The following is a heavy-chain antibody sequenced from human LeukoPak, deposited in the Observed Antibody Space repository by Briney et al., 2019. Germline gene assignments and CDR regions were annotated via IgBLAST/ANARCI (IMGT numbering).Heavy chain of an antibody. CDR2: IYYSGST. CDR1: GSSISNYY. CDR3: ARDRSEFDY. J-gene: IGHJ4*02. Sequence: SETLSLTCTVSGSSISNYYWSWIRQPPGKGLEWIGYIYYSGSTNYNPSLKSRVTISVDTSKNQFSLKLSSVTAADTAVYYCARDRSEFDYWGQGTLVTVSS. V-gene: IGHV4-59*01.